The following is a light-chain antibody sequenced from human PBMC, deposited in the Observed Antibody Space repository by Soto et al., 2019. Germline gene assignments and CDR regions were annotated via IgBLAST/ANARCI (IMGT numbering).Light chain of an antibody. V-gene: IGLV2-14*01. CDR3: SSFTSSTKYV. J-gene: IGLJ1*01. CDR2: EVS. Sequence: QSVLTQPASVSGSPGQSITISCTGTSSDVGGYNFVSWYQQYPGKAPKLLIFEVSHRPSGVSDRFSGSKSGNTASLTISGLQAEDEADYYCSSFTSSTKYVFGTGTKLTVL. CDR1: SSDVGGYNF.